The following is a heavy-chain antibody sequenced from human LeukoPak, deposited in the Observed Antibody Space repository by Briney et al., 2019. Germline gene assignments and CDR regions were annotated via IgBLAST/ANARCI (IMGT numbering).Heavy chain of an antibody. J-gene: IGHJ4*02. V-gene: IGHV3-74*01. D-gene: IGHD5-12*01. CDR2: ITSDGSGG. Sequence: GGSLRLSCAASGFSFSDYWMQWVRQAPGKGLVWISRITSDGSGGNYADSVKGRFTISRDNAKNTLYLQMNSLRGEDRAVYYCARAFKYNGGYDWGGDYWGQGTLVTVSS. CDR3: ARAFKYNGGYDWGGDY. CDR1: GFSFSDYW.